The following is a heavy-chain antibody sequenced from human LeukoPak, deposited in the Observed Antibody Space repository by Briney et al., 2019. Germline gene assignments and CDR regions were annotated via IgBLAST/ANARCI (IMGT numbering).Heavy chain of an antibody. CDR2: ISYDGSNK. V-gene: IGHV3-30-3*01. D-gene: IGHD4-17*01. CDR1: GFTFSSYA. CDR3: ASFNAYGDRRFDP. Sequence: GGSLRLSCAASGFTFSSYAMHWVRQAPGKGLEWVAVISYDGSNKYYADSVKGRFTISRDNSKNTLYLQMNSLRAEDTAVYYCASFNAYGDRRFDPWGQGTLVTVSS. J-gene: IGHJ5*02.